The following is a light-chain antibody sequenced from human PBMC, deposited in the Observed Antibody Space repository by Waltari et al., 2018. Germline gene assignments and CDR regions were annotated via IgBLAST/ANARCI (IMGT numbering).Light chain of an antibody. CDR2: FAS. CDR1: QSVGTS. CDR3: QQYDNWTPWT. Sequence: EILMTQFPATLSASPGERVTLSCGASQSVGTSLAWYQQKHGQAPSLLIFFASTRATGVPARFSGSGSGTEFTLTISSLQSEDFAVYYCQQYDNWTPWTFGQGTKVE. J-gene: IGKJ1*01. V-gene: IGKV3-15*01.